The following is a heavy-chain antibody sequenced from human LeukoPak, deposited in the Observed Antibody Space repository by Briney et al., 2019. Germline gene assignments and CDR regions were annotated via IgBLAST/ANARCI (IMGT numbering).Heavy chain of an antibody. CDR1: GGSFSGYY. CDR3: ARGHYYDSSGYRLDDAFDI. Sequence: KASETLSLTCAVYGGSFSGYYWSWIRQPPGKGLEWIGEINHSGSTNYNPSLKSRVTISVDTSKNQFSLKLSSVTAPDTAVYYCARGHYYDSSGYRLDDAFDIWGQGTMVTVSS. V-gene: IGHV4-34*01. D-gene: IGHD3-22*01. J-gene: IGHJ3*02. CDR2: INHSGST.